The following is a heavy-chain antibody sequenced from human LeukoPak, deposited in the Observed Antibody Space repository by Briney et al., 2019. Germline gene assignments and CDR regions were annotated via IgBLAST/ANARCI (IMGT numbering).Heavy chain of an antibody. V-gene: IGHV3-30*03. J-gene: IGHJ4*02. CDR1: GFTFSSSG. CDR2: ISYDGSNK. CDR3: ARASTTVPNLLDN. Sequence: GGSLRPSCAASGFTFSSSGMRWVRQAPGKGLEWVAVISYDGSNKYYADSVKGRFTISIDNAKNTLHLQMNSLRAEDTAVYFCARASTTVPNLLDNWGQGTLVTVSS. D-gene: IGHD4-17*01.